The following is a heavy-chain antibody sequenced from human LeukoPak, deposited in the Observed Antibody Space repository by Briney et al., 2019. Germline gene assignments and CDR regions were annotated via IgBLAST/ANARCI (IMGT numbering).Heavy chain of an antibody. CDR3: ARALAAAPRGDFDY. J-gene: IGHJ4*02. CDR1: GFTFSSYG. D-gene: IGHD6-13*01. Sequence: PGGSLRLSCAASGFTFSSYGMHWVRQAPGKGLEWVAVIWYDGSNKYYADSVKGRFTISRDNSKNTLYLQMNSLRAEDTAVYYCARALAAAPRGDFDYWGQGTLVTVSS. V-gene: IGHV3-33*01. CDR2: IWYDGSNK.